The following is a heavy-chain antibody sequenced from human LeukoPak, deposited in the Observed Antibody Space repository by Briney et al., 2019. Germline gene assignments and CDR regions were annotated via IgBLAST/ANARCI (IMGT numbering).Heavy chain of an antibody. CDR2: ISGSGGST. CDR1: GFTFSSYA. V-gene: IGHV3-23*01. J-gene: IGHJ4*02. Sequence: GGSLRLSCAASGFTFSSYAMSWVRQAPGKGLEWVSAISGSGGSTYYADSVKGRFTISRDNSKNTLYLQINSLRAEDTAVYYCARGDPIYDFWSGGDYWGQGSLVTVSS. D-gene: IGHD3-3*01. CDR3: ARGDPIYDFWSGGDY.